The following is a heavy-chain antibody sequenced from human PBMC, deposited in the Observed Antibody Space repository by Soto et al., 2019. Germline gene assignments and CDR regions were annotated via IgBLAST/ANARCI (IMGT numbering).Heavy chain of an antibody. J-gene: IGHJ4*02. CDR3: GGDGALGDTAGVDS. D-gene: IGHD5-18*01. CDR1: GFTFSTYG. CDR2: IWYDGSNK. Sequence: QVQLVESGGGVVQPGKSLRLSCAASGFTFSTYGMHWVRQAPGKGLGWVAVIWYDGSNKYHGDSLKGRFTISRDNTKNTSYLQINSLIAEDTAVYYCGGDGALGDTAGVDSWGQGTLVTVSS. V-gene: IGHV3-33*01.